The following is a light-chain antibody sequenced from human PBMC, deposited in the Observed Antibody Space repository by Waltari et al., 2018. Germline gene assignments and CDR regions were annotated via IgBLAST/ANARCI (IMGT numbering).Light chain of an antibody. J-gene: IGKJ1*01. Sequence: DVMMTQSPLSLPVTLGQPASISCRSSQSLAHSDGNTYLNWFHQRPGQSPRRLIYKVSNRDSGVPDRFSGSGSGTDFTLKISRVEAEDVAIYYCMQSTHWPWTFGQGTKVEIK. V-gene: IGKV2-30*02. CDR1: QSLAHSDGNTY. CDR2: KVS. CDR3: MQSTHWPWT.